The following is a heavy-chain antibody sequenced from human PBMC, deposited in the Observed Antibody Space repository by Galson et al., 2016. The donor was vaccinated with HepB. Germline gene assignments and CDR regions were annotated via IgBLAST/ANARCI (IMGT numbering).Heavy chain of an antibody. J-gene: IGHJ4*02. CDR2: IRGRVGST. CDR3: ATQLHCGGDCPDPYYFDY. D-gene: IGHD2-21*02. Sequence: SLRLSCAASGFTFSSYVMSWVRQAPGKGLEWVSSIRGRVGSTYTSASVKGRFTISRDNSKNTLYLQMNSLRAEDTAVYYCATQLHCGGDCPDPYYFDYWGQGTLVTVSS. V-gene: IGHV3-23*01. CDR1: GFTFSSYV.